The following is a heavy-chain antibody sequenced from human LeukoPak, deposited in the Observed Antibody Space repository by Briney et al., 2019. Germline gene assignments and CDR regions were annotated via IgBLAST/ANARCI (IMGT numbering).Heavy chain of an antibody. CDR2: IYPDDSDT. V-gene: IGHV5-51*01. CDR3: ARPRSGYDSYADY. CDR1: GYSFTSYW. D-gene: IGHD5-12*01. J-gene: IGHJ4*02. Sequence: GESLKISCQGSGYSFTSYWIGWVRQMPGKGLEWMGIIYPDDSDTRYSPSFQGQVTISADKSISTAYLQWSSLKASDTAMYYCARPRSGYDSYADYWGQGTLVTVSS.